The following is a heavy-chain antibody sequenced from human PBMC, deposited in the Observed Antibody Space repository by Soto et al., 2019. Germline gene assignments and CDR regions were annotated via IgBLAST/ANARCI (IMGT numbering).Heavy chain of an antibody. J-gene: IGHJ4*02. V-gene: IGHV3-30-3*01. CDR3: ARARGTSYYYDSSGPFDY. CDR2: ISYDGSNK. D-gene: IGHD3-22*01. Sequence: QVQLVESGGGVVQPGGSLRLSCAASGFTFSSYAMHWVRQAPGKGLEWVAVISYDGSNKYYADSVKGRFTISRDNSKNTLYLQMNSLRAEDTAVYYCARARGTSYYYDSSGPFDYWGQGTLVTVSS. CDR1: GFTFSSYA.